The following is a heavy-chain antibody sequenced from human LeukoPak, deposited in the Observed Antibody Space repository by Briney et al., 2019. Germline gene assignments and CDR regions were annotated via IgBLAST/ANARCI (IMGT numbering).Heavy chain of an antibody. V-gene: IGHV1-2*02. CDR3: ARVNDYVWGSYRPYFDY. CDR2: INPDNGGT. D-gene: IGHD3-16*02. J-gene: IGHJ4*02. CDR1: GYTFTGCY. Sequence: ASVKVSCKASGYTFTGCYMHWVRQAPGQGLEWMGWINPDNGGTNYAQKFQGRVTMTRDTSISTAYMELSRLRSDDTAVYYCARVNDYVWGSYRPYFDYWGQGTLVTVSS.